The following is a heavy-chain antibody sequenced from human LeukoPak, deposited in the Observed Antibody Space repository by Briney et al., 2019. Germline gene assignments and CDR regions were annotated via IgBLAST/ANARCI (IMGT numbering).Heavy chain of an antibody. CDR1: GFTFDDYA. V-gene: IGHV3-9*01. Sequence: GGSLRLSCAASGFTFDDYAMHWVRQAPGKGLEWVSGISWNSGSIGYADSVKGRFTISRDNAKNSLYLQMNSLRAEDTAVYYCARAGAAAASNAFDIWGQGTMVTVSS. CDR3: ARAGAAAASNAFDI. J-gene: IGHJ3*02. CDR2: ISWNSGSI. D-gene: IGHD6-13*01.